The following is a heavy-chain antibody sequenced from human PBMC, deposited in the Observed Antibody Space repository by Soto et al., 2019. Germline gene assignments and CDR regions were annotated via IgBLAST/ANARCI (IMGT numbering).Heavy chain of an antibody. V-gene: IGHV3-53*01. J-gene: IGHJ3*01. Sequence: EVQLVESGGGLIQPGGSLRLSCAASGFTVSRNYMNWVRQAPGKGLEWVAVIYGGGSTYYADSVKGRFTISRDSSRNNPYLQVNSLRADGTAVYYCASDWESGHDAFDVWGQGTMVTVSS. CDR1: GFTVSRNY. D-gene: IGHD1-26*01. CDR3: ASDWESGHDAFDV. CDR2: IYGGGST.